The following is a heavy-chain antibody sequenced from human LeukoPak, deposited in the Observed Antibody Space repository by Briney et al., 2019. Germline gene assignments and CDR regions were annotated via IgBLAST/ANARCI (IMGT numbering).Heavy chain of an antibody. CDR1: GGSISSYY. Sequence: SETLSLTCTVSGGSISSYYWSWIRQPPGKGLEWIGEINHSGSTNYNPSLKSRVTISVDTSKNQFSLKLNSVTAADTAVYYCASGVREWLFYYWGQGTLVTVSS. CDR3: ASGVREWLFYY. CDR2: INHSGST. V-gene: IGHV4-34*01. D-gene: IGHD3-3*01. J-gene: IGHJ4*02.